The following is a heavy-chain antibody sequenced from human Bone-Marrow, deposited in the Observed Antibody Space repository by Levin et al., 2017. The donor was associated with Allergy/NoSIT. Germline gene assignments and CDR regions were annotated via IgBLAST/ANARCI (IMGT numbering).Heavy chain of an antibody. CDR3: ARSTDVLLWFGELGTVDY. CDR1: GFTFSSYS. V-gene: IGHV3-21*01. J-gene: IGHJ4*02. D-gene: IGHD3-10*01. Sequence: GGSLRLSCAASGFTFSSYSMNWVRQAPGKGLEWVSSISSSSSYIYYADSVKGRFTISRDNAKNSLYLQMNSLRAEDTAVYYCARSTDVLLWFGELGTVDYWGQGTLVTVSS. CDR2: ISSSSSYI.